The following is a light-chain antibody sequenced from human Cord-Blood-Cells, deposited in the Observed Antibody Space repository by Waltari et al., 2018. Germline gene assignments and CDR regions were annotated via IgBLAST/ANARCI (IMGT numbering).Light chain of an antibody. J-gene: IGLJ2*01. V-gene: IGLV3-21*04. Sequence: SYVLTQPPSVSVAPGKTARITCGGNNIGSKSVHWNQQKPGQAPVLVIDYDSDRPSGIPERFSGSNSGNTATLTISRVEAGDEADYYCQVWDSSSDHPVFGGGTKLTVL. CDR2: YDS. CDR1: NIGSKS. CDR3: QVWDSSSDHPV.